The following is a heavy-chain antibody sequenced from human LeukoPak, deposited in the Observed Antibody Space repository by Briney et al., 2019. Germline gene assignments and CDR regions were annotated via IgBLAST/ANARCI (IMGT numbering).Heavy chain of an antibody. CDR1: GFTFSSYG. Sequence: GGSLRLSCAASGFTFSSYGMHLVRQAPGKGLEWVAFIRYDGSNKYYADSVKGRFTISRDNSKNTLYLQMNSLRAEDTAVYYCAKDTVPMYYDFWSGYANDYWGQGTLVTVSS. D-gene: IGHD3-3*01. J-gene: IGHJ4*02. CDR2: IRYDGSNK. CDR3: AKDTVPMYYDFWSGYANDY. V-gene: IGHV3-30*02.